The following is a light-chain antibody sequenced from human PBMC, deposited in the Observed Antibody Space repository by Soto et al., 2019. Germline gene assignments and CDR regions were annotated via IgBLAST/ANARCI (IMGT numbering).Light chain of an antibody. CDR2: DSS. CDR3: QQYDGYSPQT. V-gene: IGKV1-5*01. J-gene: IGKJ1*01. Sequence: DIQMTQSPSTLFASVGDRVTITCRASQSVRNWLAWYQQKPGRAPHLLIYDSSTLEPGVPSRFRGSGSGTEFTLTINGLQPDDFGTYYCQQYDGYSPQTFGQGTKMEIK. CDR1: QSVRNW.